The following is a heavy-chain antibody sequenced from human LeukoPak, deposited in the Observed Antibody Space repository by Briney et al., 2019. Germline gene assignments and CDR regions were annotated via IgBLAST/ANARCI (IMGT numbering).Heavy chain of an antibody. CDR1: GFTFDDYG. J-gene: IGHJ4*02. CDR3: ARELGYCSGGSCERNYYFDY. CDR2: INWNGGST. D-gene: IGHD2-15*01. Sequence: GGSLRLSCAASGFTFDDYGMSWVRQAPGKGLEWVSGINWNGGSTGYADSVKGRFTISRDNAKNSLYLQMNSLRAEDTALYYCARELGYCSGGSCERNYYFDYWGQGTLVTVSS. V-gene: IGHV3-20*04.